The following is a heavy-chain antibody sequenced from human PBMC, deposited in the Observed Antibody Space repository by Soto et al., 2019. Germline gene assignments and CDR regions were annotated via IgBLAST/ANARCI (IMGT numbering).Heavy chain of an antibody. V-gene: IGHV3-30-3*01. D-gene: IGHD1-1*01. CDR1: GFTFSIYA. CDR3: SRGEREDNAVSIGARTGEYGMDV. J-gene: IGHJ6*02. Sequence: GGSLRLSCAASGFTFSIYAMHWVRQAPGKGLEWVAVISYDGARKAYTNSVEGRFTISRDTSKNTLYLQMNSLRVEDTAAYYCSRGEREDNAVSIGARTGEYGMDVWGQRPTVPVSS. CDR2: ISYDGARK.